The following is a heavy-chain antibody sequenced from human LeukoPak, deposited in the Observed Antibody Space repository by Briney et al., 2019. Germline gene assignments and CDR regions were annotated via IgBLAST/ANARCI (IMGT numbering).Heavy chain of an antibody. Sequence: GGSLRLSCSASGFTFNRFHLHWVRQAPGKGLEFVSHISSNGATTYYADSVKGRFTISRDNSKNTLYLQMSSLRADDTAVYYCVKDRSIAAPNNDFFDSWGQGALVTVSS. D-gene: IGHD6-6*01. J-gene: IGHJ4*02. V-gene: IGHV3-64D*06. CDR2: ISSNGATT. CDR3: VKDRSIAAPNNDFFDS. CDR1: GFTFNRFH.